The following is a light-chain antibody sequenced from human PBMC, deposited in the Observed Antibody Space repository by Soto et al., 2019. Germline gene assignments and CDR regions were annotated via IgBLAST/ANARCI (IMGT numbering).Light chain of an antibody. Sequence: EIVMTQSPATLSVSPGERATLSCRASQGIKDYVAWFQQKPGQAPRLLIYGASTRATEIPARFSGSGSGTEFTLSISSQQSEDFAVYYCQQYNTWPRTFGQGTKVETK. J-gene: IGKJ1*01. CDR3: QQYNTWPRT. V-gene: IGKV3-15*01. CDR2: GAS. CDR1: QGIKDY.